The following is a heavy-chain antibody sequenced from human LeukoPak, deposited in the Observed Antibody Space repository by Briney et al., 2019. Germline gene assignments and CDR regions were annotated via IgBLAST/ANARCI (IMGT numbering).Heavy chain of an antibody. J-gene: IGHJ1*01. Sequence: PGGSLRLSCAASGFTFSSYAMSWVRQAPGKGLEWVSAISGSGGSTYYADSVKGRFTISRDNSKNTLYLQMNSLRAEDTAVYYCANRGFDSSWYHPNFHHWGQGTLVTVSS. CDR3: ANRGFDSSWYHPNFHH. D-gene: IGHD6-13*01. V-gene: IGHV3-23*01. CDR2: ISGSGGST. CDR1: GFTFSSYA.